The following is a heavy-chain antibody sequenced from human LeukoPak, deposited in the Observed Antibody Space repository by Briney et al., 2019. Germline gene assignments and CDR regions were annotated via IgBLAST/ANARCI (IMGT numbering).Heavy chain of an antibody. J-gene: IGHJ4*02. CDR2: ISGSGGST. V-gene: IGHV3-23*01. CDR3: AKACPVVPAARKRAKYYFDY. Sequence: GGSLRLSCAASGFTFSSYAMSWVRQAPGKGLEWVSAISGSGGSTYYADSVKGRFTISRDNSKNTLYLQMNSLRAEDTAVYYCAKACPVVPAARKRAKYYFDYWGQGTLVTVSS. CDR1: GFTFSSYA. D-gene: IGHD2-2*01.